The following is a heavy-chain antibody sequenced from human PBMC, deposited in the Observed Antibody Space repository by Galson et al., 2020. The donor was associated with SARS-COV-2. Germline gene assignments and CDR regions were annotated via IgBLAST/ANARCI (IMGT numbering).Heavy chain of an antibody. Sequence: SGPTLVKPTQTLTLTCTFSGFSLSTSGMCVSRIRQPPGKALEWLARIDWDGDKHYSTSLKTRFTISKDTSKNQVVLIMTNMDPVDTATYYCARTWITRTASRTFDYWGQGTLVTVSS. CDR3: ARTWITRTASRTFDY. D-gene: IGHD3-10*01. J-gene: IGHJ4*02. CDR2: IDWDGDK. V-gene: IGHV2-70*11. CDR1: GFSLSTSGMC.